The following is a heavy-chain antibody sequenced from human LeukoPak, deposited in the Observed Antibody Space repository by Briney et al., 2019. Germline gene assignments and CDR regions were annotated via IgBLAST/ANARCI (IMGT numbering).Heavy chain of an antibody. CDR1: GFTFSSYW. D-gene: IGHD6-19*01. V-gene: IGHV3-74*01. Sequence: GGSLRLSCVASGFTFSSYWMHWVRQTPGKGPVWVSRISSDGTSATYADSVRGQFTISRDNAKNTIYLQMNSLRVEDTAVYYCATASAETGTFVYWGQGTLVTVSS. J-gene: IGHJ4*02. CDR2: ISSDGTSA. CDR3: ATASAETGTFVY.